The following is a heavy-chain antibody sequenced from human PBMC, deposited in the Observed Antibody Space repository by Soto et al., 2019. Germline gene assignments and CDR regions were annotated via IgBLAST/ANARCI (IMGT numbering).Heavy chain of an antibody. CDR2: IKKDGSEK. J-gene: IGHJ6*02. Sequence: GGSLRLSCAASGFTFSSYGMSWVRQAPGKGLEWVANIKKDGSEKYYLDSVKGRFTISRDNAKNSLYLQMNSLRAEDTAVYYCAREGASSSCYEFYGLDVWGQGTTVTVSS. CDR3: AREGASSSCYEFYGLDV. CDR1: GFTFSSYG. D-gene: IGHD3-22*01. V-gene: IGHV3-7*01.